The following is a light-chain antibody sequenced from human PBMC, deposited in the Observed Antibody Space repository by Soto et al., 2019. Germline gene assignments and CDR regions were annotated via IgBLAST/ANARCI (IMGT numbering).Light chain of an antibody. Sequence: EIVMTQSPATLSVSPGERATLACRASQSVSSILAWYQQKPGQAPRLLIYGASTRATGIPARFSGSGSGTEFTLTISSLQSEDFAVYYCQQYNNWPVFGGGTKVEIK. CDR1: QSVSSI. J-gene: IGKJ4*01. V-gene: IGKV3-15*01. CDR3: QQYNNWPV. CDR2: GAS.